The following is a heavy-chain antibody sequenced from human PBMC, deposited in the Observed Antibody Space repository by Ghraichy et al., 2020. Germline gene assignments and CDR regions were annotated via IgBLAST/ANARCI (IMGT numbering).Heavy chain of an antibody. Sequence: SLNISCAASGFTFDDYAMHWVRQAPGKGLEWVSGISWNSGSIGYADSVKGRFTISRDNAKNSLYLQMNSLRAEDTALYYCAKAWGGYGGPRYFDYWGQGTLVTVSS. CDR2: ISWNSGSI. V-gene: IGHV3-9*01. CDR3: AKAWGGYGGPRYFDY. D-gene: IGHD5-12*01. CDR1: GFTFDDYA. J-gene: IGHJ4*02.